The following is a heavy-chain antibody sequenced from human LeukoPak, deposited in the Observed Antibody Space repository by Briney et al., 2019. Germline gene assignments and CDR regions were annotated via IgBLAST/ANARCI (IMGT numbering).Heavy chain of an antibody. CDR3: ARDPEYSSLTTTTSTNWFDP. Sequence: SETLSLTCAVYGGSFSGYYWSWIRQPPGKGPEWIGEINHSGSTNYNPSLKSRVTISVDTSKNQFSLKLSSVTAADTAVYYCARDPEYSSLTTTTSTNWFDPWGQGTLVTVSS. J-gene: IGHJ5*02. D-gene: IGHD6-6*01. CDR1: GGSFSGYY. V-gene: IGHV4-34*01. CDR2: INHSGST.